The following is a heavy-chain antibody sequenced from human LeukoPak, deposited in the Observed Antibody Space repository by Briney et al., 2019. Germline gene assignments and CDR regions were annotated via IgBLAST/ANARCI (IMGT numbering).Heavy chain of an antibody. CDR3: ARRIVAATTYYYYYYMDV. J-gene: IGHJ6*03. V-gene: IGHV5-51*01. CDR1: GYSFTSYW. Sequence: GESLKISCKGSGYSFTSYWIGWVRQMPGKGLEWMGIIYPGDSDTRYSPSFQGQVTISADKSISTAYLQWSSLKASDTAMYYCARRIVAATTYYYYYYMDVWGKGTTVTVSS. D-gene: IGHD1-26*01. CDR2: IYPGDSDT.